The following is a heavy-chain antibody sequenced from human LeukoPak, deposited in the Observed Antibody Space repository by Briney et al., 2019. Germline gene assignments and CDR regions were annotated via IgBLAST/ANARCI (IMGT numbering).Heavy chain of an antibody. CDR1: GFTFSSYA. CDR3: ARGEYGDYSFDY. Sequence: GGSLRLSCAASGFTFSSYAMHWVRQAPGKGLEYVSAISSNGGSTYYANSVKGRFTISRDNSKNTPYLQMGSLRAEDMAVYYCARGEYGDYSFDYWGQGTLVTVSS. CDR2: ISSNGGST. D-gene: IGHD4-17*01. J-gene: IGHJ4*02. V-gene: IGHV3-64*01.